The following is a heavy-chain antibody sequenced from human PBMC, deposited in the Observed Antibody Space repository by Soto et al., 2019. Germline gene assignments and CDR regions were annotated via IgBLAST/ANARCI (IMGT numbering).Heavy chain of an antibody. J-gene: IGHJ4*02. CDR3: VSKEDCGGNNCYYFDY. CDR1: SGSISRSNW. Sequence: QVQLLESGPGLVKPSGTLSLTCEVSSGSISRSNWWSWVRQPPGKGLEWIGEIYHGGTTNYNPSRKSRVTISVDKPKNQFSLRLTSVTAADTAVYYCVSKEDCGGNNCYYFDYWGQGTLVTVSS. D-gene: IGHD2-21*01. CDR2: IYHGGTT. V-gene: IGHV4-4*02.